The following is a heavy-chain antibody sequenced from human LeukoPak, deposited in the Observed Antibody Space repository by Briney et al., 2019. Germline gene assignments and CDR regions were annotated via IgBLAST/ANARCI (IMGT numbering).Heavy chain of an antibody. CDR3: ARSDFWSGLGPTFFDY. CDR1: GYSISSGYY. D-gene: IGHD3-3*01. CDR2: IYHSGST. Sequence: SETLSLTCTVSGYSISSGYYWGWIRQPPGKGLEWIGSIYHSGSTYYNPSLKSRVTISVDTSKNQFSLKLSSVTAADTAVYYCARSDFWSGLGPTFFDYWGQGTLVTVSS. J-gene: IGHJ4*02. V-gene: IGHV4-38-2*02.